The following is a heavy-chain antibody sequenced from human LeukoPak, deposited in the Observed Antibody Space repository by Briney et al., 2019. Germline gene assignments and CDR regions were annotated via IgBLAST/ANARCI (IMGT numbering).Heavy chain of an antibody. CDR3: AREGAYDSSGYRDY. Sequence: ASVKVSCKASGYTFTGYYMHWVRQAPGQGLEWMGWINPNSGGTNYAQKFQGRVTMTRDTSISTAYMELSRLRSDDTAVYYCAREGAYDSSGYRDYWGQGTLVTVSS. D-gene: IGHD3-22*01. V-gene: IGHV1-2*02. J-gene: IGHJ4*02. CDR2: INPNSGGT. CDR1: GYTFTGYY.